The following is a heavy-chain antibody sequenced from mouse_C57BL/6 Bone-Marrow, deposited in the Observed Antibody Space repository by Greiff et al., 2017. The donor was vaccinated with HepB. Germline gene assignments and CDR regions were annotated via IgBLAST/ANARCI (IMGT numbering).Heavy chain of an antibody. V-gene: IGHV5-12*01. D-gene: IGHD1-1*01. Sequence: EVQLQESGGGLVQPGGSLKLSCAASGFTFSDYYMYWVRQTPEKRLEWVAYISNGGGSTYYPDTVKGRFTISRDNAKNTLYLQMSRLKSEDTAMYYCARRLHYYYGSSTDYYAMDYWGQGTSVTVSS. CDR1: GFTFSDYY. CDR3: ARRLHYYYGSSTDYYAMDY. J-gene: IGHJ4*01. CDR2: ISNGGGST.